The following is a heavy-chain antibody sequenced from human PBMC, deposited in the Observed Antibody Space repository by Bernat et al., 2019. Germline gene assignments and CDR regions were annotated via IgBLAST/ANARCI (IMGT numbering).Heavy chain of an antibody. J-gene: IGHJ1*01. CDR2: ISGSGGST. CDR3: ARHNGGPLYYEQYFQH. Sequence: EVQLLESGGGLVQPGGSLRLSCAASGFTFSSYAMSWVRQAPWKGLAWVSAISGSGGSTYYADSVKGRFTISRDNSKNTLYLQRNSLRAEETAVYYCARHNGGPLYYEQYFQHWGQGTLVTVSS. D-gene: IGHD3-22*01. V-gene: IGHV3-23*01. CDR1: GFTFSSYA.